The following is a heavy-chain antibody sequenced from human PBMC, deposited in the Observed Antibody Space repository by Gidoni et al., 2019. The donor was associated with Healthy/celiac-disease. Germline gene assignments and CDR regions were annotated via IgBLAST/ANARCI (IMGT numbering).Heavy chain of an antibody. CDR1: GGSISSGSYY. CDR3: ARDHRGAYD. V-gene: IGHV4-61*02. CDR2: IYTSGST. J-gene: IGHJ4*02. Sequence: QVQLQESGPGLVKPSQTLSLTCTVSGGSISSGSYYWSWIRQPAGKGLEWIGRIYTSGSTNYNPSLKSRVTISVDTSKNQFSLKLSSVTAADTAVYYCARDHRGAYDWGQGTLVTVSS. D-gene: IGHD3-16*01.